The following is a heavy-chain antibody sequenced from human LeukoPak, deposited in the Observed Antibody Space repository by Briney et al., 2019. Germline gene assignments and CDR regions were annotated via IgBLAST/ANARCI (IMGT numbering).Heavy chain of an antibody. D-gene: IGHD4-17*01. V-gene: IGHV1-46*01. J-gene: IGHJ6*02. CDR2: INPSGGST. CDR1: GYTFTSYY. Sequence: ASVKVSCKASGYTFTSYYMHWVRQAPGQGLEWMRIINPSGGSTSYAQKFQGRVTMTRDTSTSTVYMELSSLRSEDTAVYYCARGKVTTLMYYYYGMDVWGQGTTVTVSS. CDR3: ARGKVTTLMYYYYGMDV.